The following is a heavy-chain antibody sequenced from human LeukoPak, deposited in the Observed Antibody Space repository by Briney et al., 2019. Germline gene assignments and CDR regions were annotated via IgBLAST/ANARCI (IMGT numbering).Heavy chain of an antibody. D-gene: IGHD3-9*01. CDR2: IRYDGSNK. V-gene: IGHV3-30*02. CDR3: AKDLILEYYDILTGLD. CDR1: GFTFSSYG. J-gene: IGHJ4*02. Sequence: PGGSLRLSCAASGFTFSSYGMHWVRQAPGKGLEWAAFIRYDGSNKYYADSVKGRFTISRDNSKNTLYLQMNSLRAEDTAVYYCAKDLILEYYDILTGLDWGQGTLVTVSS.